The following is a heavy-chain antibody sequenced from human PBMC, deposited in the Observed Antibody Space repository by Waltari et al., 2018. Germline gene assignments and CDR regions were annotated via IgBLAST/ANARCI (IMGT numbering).Heavy chain of an antibody. J-gene: IGHJ3*02. CDR2: IYWNDDK. CDR1: GFSLSTSGVG. CDR3: AHRLSSGYPGRLALDT. Sequence: QITLKESGPTLVKPTRTLTLTCTFSGFSLSTSGVGVGWIRQPPGKALEWLALIYWNDDKRYSPSLKSRLTIPKDTPKNQVVLKMTTMDPVDTATYYCAHRLSSGYPGRLALDTGGQGTRVTAPS. D-gene: IGHD3-22*01. V-gene: IGHV2-5*01.